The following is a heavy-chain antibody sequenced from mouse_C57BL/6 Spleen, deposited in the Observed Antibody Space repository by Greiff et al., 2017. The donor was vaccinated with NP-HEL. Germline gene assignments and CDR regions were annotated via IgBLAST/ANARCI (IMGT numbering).Heavy chain of an antibody. CDR1: GYTFTSYW. D-gene: IGHD2-4*01. J-gene: IGHJ2*01. CDR3: ARRELYDYPFDY. CDR2: IHPNSGST. Sequence: QVQLKQSGAELVKPGASVKLSCKASGYTFTSYWMHWVKQRPGQGLEWIGMIHPNSGSTNYNEKFKSKATLTVDKSSSTAYMQLSSLTSEDSAVYYCARRELYDYPFDYWGQGTTLTVSS. V-gene: IGHV1-64*01.